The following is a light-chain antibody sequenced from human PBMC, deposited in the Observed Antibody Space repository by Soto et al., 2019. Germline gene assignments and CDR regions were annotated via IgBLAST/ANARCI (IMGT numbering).Light chain of an antibody. CDR2: WAS. Sequence: DIVMTQSPDSLAVSLGARATINCKSSQSVLYSSNNKNYLAWYQQKPGQPPKLLIYWASTRESGVPDRFSGSWSGIDFTLTISSLQAEDVAVYYCQQYYSTPYTFVQGTKLEIK. V-gene: IGKV4-1*01. J-gene: IGKJ2*01. CDR3: QQYYSTPYT. CDR1: QSVLYSSNNKNY.